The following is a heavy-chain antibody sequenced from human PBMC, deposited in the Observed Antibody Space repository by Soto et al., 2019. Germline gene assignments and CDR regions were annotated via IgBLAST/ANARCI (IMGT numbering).Heavy chain of an antibody. J-gene: IGHJ4*02. CDR2: ISGSGGST. CDR3: AKVLRFLEWSFDY. CDR1: GFTFSSYA. D-gene: IGHD3-3*01. Sequence: EVQLLESGGGLVQPGGSLRLSCAASGFTFSSYAMSWVRQAPGKGLEWVSAISGSGGSTYYADSMKGRFTISRDNSKNTLYLQMNSLRAEDTAVYYCAKVLRFLEWSFDYWGQGTLVTVSS. V-gene: IGHV3-23*01.